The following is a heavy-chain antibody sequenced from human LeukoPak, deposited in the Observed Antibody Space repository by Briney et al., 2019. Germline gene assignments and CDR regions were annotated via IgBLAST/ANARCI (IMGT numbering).Heavy chain of an antibody. D-gene: IGHD3-10*02. CDR1: GFTFSSYE. CDR3: ARGSFTMIGY. J-gene: IGHJ4*02. Sequence: GGSLRLSCAASGFTFSSYEMNWVRQAPGKGLEWVSYISSSGSTIYYADSVKGRFTISRDNAKNSLYLQMNSLRAEDTAVYYCARGSFTMIGYWDQGTLVTVSS. CDR2: ISSSGSTI. V-gene: IGHV3-48*03.